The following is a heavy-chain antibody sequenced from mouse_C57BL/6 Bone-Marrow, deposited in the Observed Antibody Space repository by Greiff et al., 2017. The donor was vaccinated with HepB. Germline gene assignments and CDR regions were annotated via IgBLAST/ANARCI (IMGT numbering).Heavy chain of an antibody. CDR1: GFTFTDYY. J-gene: IGHJ1*03. CDR3: ARNRVYYYGSSPWYFDV. CDR2: VYPYNGGT. V-gene: IGHV1-36*01. Sequence: VQLQQSGPVLVKPGPSVKISCKASGFTFTDYYMHWVKQSHGKSLEWIGLVYPYNGGTSYNQKFKGKATLTVDTSSSTAYMELNSLTSEDSAVYYCARNRVYYYGSSPWYFDVWGTATTVTVSS. D-gene: IGHD1-1*01.